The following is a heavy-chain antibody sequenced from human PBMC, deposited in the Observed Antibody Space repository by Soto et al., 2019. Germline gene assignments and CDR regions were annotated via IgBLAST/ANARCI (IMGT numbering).Heavy chain of an antibody. Sequence: SETLSLTCTVSGDSISDDYWTWIRQPPGKALEWIGYVYYSGSTSYNPSFKSRVTIAVDTSKTQFSLKLNSVTAADTAVYYCARVRTTLDFYYYYMDVWGIGTTVTVSS. D-gene: IGHD3-10*01. CDR2: VYYSGST. V-gene: IGHV4-59*08. CDR1: GDSISDDY. CDR3: ARVRTTLDFYYYYMDV. J-gene: IGHJ6*03.